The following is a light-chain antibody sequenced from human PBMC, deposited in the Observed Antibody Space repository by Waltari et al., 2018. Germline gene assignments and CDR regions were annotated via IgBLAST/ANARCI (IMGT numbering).Light chain of an antibody. CDR3: ATWDSSLSAGV. CDR2: ENN. Sequence: QSVLAQPHSVSAAPGQRVTIPCSGRSSNIGSDYVSCYQQFPGTAPKLLIQENNERPSGIPDRFSGSKSGTSATLDITGLQTGDEAVYYCATWDSSLSAGVFGGGTKLTVL. V-gene: IGLV1-51*02. CDR1: SSNIGSDY. J-gene: IGLJ2*01.